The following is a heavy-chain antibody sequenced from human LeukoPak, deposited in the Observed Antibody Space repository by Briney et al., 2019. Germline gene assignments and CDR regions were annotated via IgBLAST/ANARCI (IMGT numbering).Heavy chain of an antibody. Sequence: ASVKVSCKASGYTFTGYYMHWVRQAPGHGLEWLGWINPNSGGTNYAQKFQGRVTMTRDTSISTAYMELSRLRSDDTAVYYCARDPDYDFWSGYYYYYYMDVWGKGTTVTVSS. J-gene: IGHJ6*03. CDR1: GYTFTGYY. D-gene: IGHD3-3*01. V-gene: IGHV1-2*02. CDR2: INPNSGGT. CDR3: ARDPDYDFWSGYYYYYYMDV.